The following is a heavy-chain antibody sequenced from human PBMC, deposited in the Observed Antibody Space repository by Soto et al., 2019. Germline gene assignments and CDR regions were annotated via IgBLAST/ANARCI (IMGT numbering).Heavy chain of an antibody. V-gene: IGHV3-11*01. Sequence: PGGSLRLSCAASGFTFSDYYMSWIRQAPGRGLEWVSYISSSGSTIYYADSVKGRFTISRDNAKNSLYLQMNSLRAEDTAVYYCARDRERPEIGYCSGGSCYTPVAFDIWGQGTMVSVSS. CDR1: GFTFSDYY. CDR3: ARDRERPEIGYCSGGSCYTPVAFDI. CDR2: ISSSGSTI. D-gene: IGHD2-15*01. J-gene: IGHJ3*02.